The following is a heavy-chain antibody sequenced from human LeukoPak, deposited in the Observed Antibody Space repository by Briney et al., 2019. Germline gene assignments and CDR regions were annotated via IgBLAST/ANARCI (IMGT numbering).Heavy chain of an antibody. CDR1: GGTFSSYA. Sequence: GASVKVSCKASGGTFSSYAISWVRQAPGQGLEWMGRIIPILGIANYAQKFQGRVTITADKSTSTAYMELSSLRSEDTAVYYCAREGSRGYCSGGSCYPPRYNWFDPWGQGTLVTVSS. J-gene: IGHJ5*02. CDR3: AREGSRGYCSGGSCYPPRYNWFDP. V-gene: IGHV1-69*04. CDR2: IIPILGIA. D-gene: IGHD2-15*01.